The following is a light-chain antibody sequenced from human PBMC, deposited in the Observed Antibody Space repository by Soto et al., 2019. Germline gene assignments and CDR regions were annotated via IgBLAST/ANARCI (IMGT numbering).Light chain of an antibody. CDR3: QQSYSSWT. CDR1: QSLDNC. Sequence: QMTQSPSTLSAFIGDRVTITCRASQSLDNCLAWYQQKPGKPPDLLIYAASSLHSGVPSRFSGSGSGTDFTLTISSLQPEDFATFYCQQSYSSWTFGQGTKVDI. CDR2: AAS. V-gene: IGKV1-39*01. J-gene: IGKJ1*01.